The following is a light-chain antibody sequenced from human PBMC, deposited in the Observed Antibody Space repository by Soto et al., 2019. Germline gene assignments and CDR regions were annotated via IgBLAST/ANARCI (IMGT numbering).Light chain of an antibody. V-gene: IGLV1-40*01. CDR3: QSYDSSLRGV. CDR2: GNS. Sequence: QLVLTQPPSVSGAPVQRVTISCTGSSSNIGAGYDVHWYQQLPGTAPKLLIYGNSNRPSGVPDRFSGSKSGTSASLAITGLQAEDAADYYCQSYDSSLRGVFGGGTKLTVL. J-gene: IGLJ2*01. CDR1: SSNIGAGYD.